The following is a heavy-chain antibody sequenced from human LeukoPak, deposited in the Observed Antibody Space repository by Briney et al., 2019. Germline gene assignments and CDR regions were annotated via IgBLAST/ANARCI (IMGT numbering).Heavy chain of an antibody. CDR1: GFTVSSDY. CDR3: ARIEWGAFDI. CDR2: IYSGGNT. V-gene: IGHV3-66*01. Sequence: GGSLRLSCAASGFTVSSDYMTWVRQAPGKGLEWVSLIYSGGNTYYADSVKGRFTISRDNSKNTLYLQMNSLRAEDTAVYYCARIEWGAFDIWGQGTMVTVSS. J-gene: IGHJ3*02. D-gene: IGHD1-26*01.